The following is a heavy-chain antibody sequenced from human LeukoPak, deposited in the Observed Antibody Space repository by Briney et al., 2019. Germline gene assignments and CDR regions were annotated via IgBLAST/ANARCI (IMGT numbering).Heavy chain of an antibody. Sequence: GGSLRLSCAASGFTFTINGIHWVRPAQGKGLGWVAVIWYDGSNKYYADSVKGRFTISRDNSKNTLYLQMNSLRAEDTAVYYCANAQQPYGSGSARNWGQGTLVTVSS. CDR1: GFTFTING. D-gene: IGHD3-10*01. V-gene: IGHV3-33*06. J-gene: IGHJ4*02. CDR3: ANAQQPYGSGSARN. CDR2: IWYDGSNK.